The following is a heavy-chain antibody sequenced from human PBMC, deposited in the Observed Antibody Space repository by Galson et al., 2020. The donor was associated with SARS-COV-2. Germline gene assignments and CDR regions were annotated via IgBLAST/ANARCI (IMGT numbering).Heavy chain of an antibody. J-gene: IGHJ3*02. Sequence: GGSLRLSCAASGFTLSSYSMNWVRQAPGKGQEWVSSISSSSSYIYYADSVKGRFTISRDNAKNSLYLQMNSLRAEDTAVYYCARDEARLRWLQFRGDDAFDIWGQGTMVTVSS. CDR1: GFTLSSYS. CDR3: ARDEARLRWLQFRGDDAFDI. V-gene: IGHV3-21*01. CDR2: ISSSSSYI. D-gene: IGHD5-12*01.